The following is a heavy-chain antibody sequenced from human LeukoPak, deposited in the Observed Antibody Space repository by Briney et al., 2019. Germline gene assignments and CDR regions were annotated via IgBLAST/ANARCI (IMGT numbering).Heavy chain of an antibody. CDR3: ARQRTSKPYYYGMDV. D-gene: IGHD1-14*01. Sequence: PSETLSLTCTVSGGSISSSSYYWGWIRQPPGKGLEWIGSIYYSGSTYYNPSLKSRVTISVDTSKNQFSPKLSSVTAADTAVYYCARQRTSKPYYYGMDVWGQGTTVTVSS. V-gene: IGHV4-39*01. CDR1: GGSISSSSYY. CDR2: IYYSGST. J-gene: IGHJ6*02.